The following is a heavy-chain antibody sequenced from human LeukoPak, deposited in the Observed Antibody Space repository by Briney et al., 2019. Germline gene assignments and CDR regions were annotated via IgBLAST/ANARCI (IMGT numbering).Heavy chain of an antibody. CDR2: IKSKTDGGTT. J-gene: IGHJ3*02. V-gene: IGHV3-15*01. Sequence: EGSLRLSCAASGFTFSSYSMNWVRQAPGKGLEWVGRIKSKTDGGTTDYAAPVKGRFTISRDDSKNTLYLQMNSLKTEDTAVYYCTTDYYGSGSPDAFDIWGQGTMVTVSS. D-gene: IGHD3-10*01. CDR1: GFTFSSYS. CDR3: TTDYYGSGSPDAFDI.